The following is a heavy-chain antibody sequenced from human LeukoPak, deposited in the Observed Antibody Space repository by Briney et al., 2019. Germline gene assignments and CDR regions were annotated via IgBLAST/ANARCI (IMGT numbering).Heavy chain of an antibody. D-gene: IGHD6-19*01. CDR1: GFTFSSYS. CDR2: ISSSSSYI. J-gene: IGHJ4*02. CDR3: ARAGRYSSGWLDY. Sequence: GVSLRLSCAASGFTFSSYSMNWARQAPGKGLEWVSSISSSSSYIYYADSVKGRFTISRDNAKNSLYLQMNSLRAEDTAVYYCARAGRYSSGWLDYWGQGTLVTVSS. V-gene: IGHV3-21*01.